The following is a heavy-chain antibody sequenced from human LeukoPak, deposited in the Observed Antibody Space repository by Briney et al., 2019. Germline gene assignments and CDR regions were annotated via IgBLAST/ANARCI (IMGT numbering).Heavy chain of an antibody. D-gene: IGHD6-19*01. CDR3: AKVDTSGWYNY. CDR2: VSGSGGST. J-gene: IGHJ4*02. Sequence: SGGSLRLSCAASGFTFGSYAMSWVRQAPGKGLEWVSAVSGSGGSTYYTDSVKGRFTISRDNSKNTLYLQMNSLRAEDTAVYYCAKVDTSGWYNYWGQGTLVTVSS. CDR1: GFTFGSYA. V-gene: IGHV3-23*01.